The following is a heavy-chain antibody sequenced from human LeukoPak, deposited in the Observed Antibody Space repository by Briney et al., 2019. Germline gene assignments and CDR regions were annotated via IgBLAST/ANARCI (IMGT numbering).Heavy chain of an antibody. CDR3: ATVSMNGEAHYFDY. Sequence: ASVKVSCKVSGYTLTELSMHWVRQAPGKGLEWMGGFDPEDGETIYAQKFQGRVTMTEGTSTDTAYMELSSLRSEDTAVYYCATVSMNGEAHYFDYWGQGTLVTVSS. V-gene: IGHV1-24*01. CDR2: FDPEDGET. CDR1: GYTLTELS. D-gene: IGHD3-10*02. J-gene: IGHJ4*02.